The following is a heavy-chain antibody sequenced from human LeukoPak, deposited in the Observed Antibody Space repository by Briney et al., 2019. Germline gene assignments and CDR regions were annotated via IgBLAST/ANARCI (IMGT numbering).Heavy chain of an antibody. CDR1: RFIFSGYS. CDR3: ARDRSRIVVAPSGYFDY. Sequence: PGGSLRLSCAASRFIFSGYSMSWGRHAPGKGLEWVSYISTTSTTIYYADSVKGRFTISRDNAKNSLYLQMNSLRAEDTAIYYCARDRSRIVVAPSGYFDYWGQGTLVTVSS. V-gene: IGHV3-48*01. CDR2: ISTTSTTI. J-gene: IGHJ4*02. D-gene: IGHD1-26*01.